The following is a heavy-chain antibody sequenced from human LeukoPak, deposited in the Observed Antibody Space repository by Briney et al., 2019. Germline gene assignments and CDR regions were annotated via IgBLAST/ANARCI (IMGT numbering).Heavy chain of an antibody. Sequence: TGGSLRLSCAASGFTFSSYAMHWVRQAPGKGLEYVSAISSNGGSTYYADSVKGRFTISRDNSKNTLYLQMSSLRAEDTAVYYCVKGRLGGSGWYRGLDPWGQGTLVTVSS. V-gene: IGHV3-64D*09. CDR1: GFTFSSYA. D-gene: IGHD6-19*01. J-gene: IGHJ5*02. CDR2: ISSNGGST. CDR3: VKGRLGGSGWYRGLDP.